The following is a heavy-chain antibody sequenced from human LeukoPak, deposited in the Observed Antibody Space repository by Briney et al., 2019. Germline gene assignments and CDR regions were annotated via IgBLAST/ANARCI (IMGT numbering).Heavy chain of an antibody. D-gene: IGHD5-18*01. CDR2: ITNDGSST. Sequence: PGGSLRLSCAASGLTFSSHWMHWVRQAPGKGLVWVSRITNDGSSTTYADSVNGRFTISRDSAKNSLYLQMNGLRVEDTAVYYCARDHNYGSDYWGQGTLVTVSS. CDR3: ARDHNYGSDY. V-gene: IGHV3-74*01. J-gene: IGHJ4*02. CDR1: GLTFSSHW.